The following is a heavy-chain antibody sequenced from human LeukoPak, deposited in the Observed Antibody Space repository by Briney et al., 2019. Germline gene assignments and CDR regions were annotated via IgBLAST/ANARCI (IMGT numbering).Heavy chain of an antibody. Sequence: GGSLRLSCAASGFIFGSYAMNWVRQAPGKGLEWVASIKEDGSERQYVDSVKGRFSISRDNTKGSLFLQLNSLRAEDTAVYYCARDLGYCTNGVCHTGFDYWGQGTLVAVSS. CDR3: ARDLGYCTNGVCHTGFDY. V-gene: IGHV3-7*03. D-gene: IGHD2-8*01. CDR1: GFIFGSYA. J-gene: IGHJ4*02. CDR2: IKEDGSER.